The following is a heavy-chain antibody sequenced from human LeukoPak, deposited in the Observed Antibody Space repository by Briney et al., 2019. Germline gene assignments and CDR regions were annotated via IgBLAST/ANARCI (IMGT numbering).Heavy chain of an antibody. CDR2: IKQDGSEK. CDR3: ARWYDSSGYSPDAFDI. D-gene: IGHD3-22*01. CDR1: GFTSSSYW. J-gene: IGHJ3*02. V-gene: IGHV3-7*01. Sequence: GGSLRLSCAASGFTSSSYWMSWVRQAPGKGLEWVANIKQDGSEKYYVDSVKGRFTISRDNAKNSLYLQMNSLRAEDTAVYYCARWYDSSGYSPDAFDIWGQGTMVTVSS.